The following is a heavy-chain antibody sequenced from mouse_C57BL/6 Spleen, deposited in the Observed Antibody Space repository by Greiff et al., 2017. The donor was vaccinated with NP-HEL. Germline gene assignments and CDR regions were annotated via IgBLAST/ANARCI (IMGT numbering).Heavy chain of an antibody. CDR3: ARHEFDYYGSTPYYFDY. CDR1: GYTFTEYT. V-gene: IGHV1-62-2*01. CDR2: FYPGSGSI. J-gene: IGHJ2*01. D-gene: IGHD1-1*01. Sequence: QVQLKESGAELVKPGASVKLSCKASGYTFTEYTIHWVKQRSGQGLEWIGWFYPGSGSIKYNEKFKDKATLTADKSSSTVYMELSRLTSEDSAVYFCARHEFDYYGSTPYYFDYWGQGTTLTVSS.